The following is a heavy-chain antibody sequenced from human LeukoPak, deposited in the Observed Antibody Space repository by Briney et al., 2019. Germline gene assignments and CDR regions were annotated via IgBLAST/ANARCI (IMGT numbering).Heavy chain of an antibody. CDR2: IYNGGST. Sequence: GGSLRLSCAASGFTVSSNYMNWVRQARGRGLEWVSVIYNGGSTYYVDSVKGRFTISRDTSKNTLYLLMNSLRAEDTAVYYCARVGSTVEAGTPDYWGQGTLVTVSS. CDR1: GFTVSSNY. V-gene: IGHV3-66*01. J-gene: IGHJ4*02. CDR3: ARVGSTVEAGTPDY. D-gene: IGHD2-15*01.